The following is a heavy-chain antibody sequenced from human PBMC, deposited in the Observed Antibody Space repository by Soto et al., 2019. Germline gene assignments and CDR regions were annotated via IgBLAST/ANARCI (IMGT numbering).Heavy chain of an antibody. D-gene: IGHD4-4*01. CDR3: AREKWLQFYFYYGLDV. CDR1: AFSFSSYW. Sequence: GGSLRLSCVGSAFSFSSYWMTWVRQAPGKGLEWVANIKQDGTEKFYVDSVKGRFTISRDNGKNSLYLEMNSLRAEDTAVYYCAREKWLQFYFYYGLDVWGQGTTVTVSS. CDR2: IKQDGTEK. J-gene: IGHJ6*02. V-gene: IGHV3-7*01.